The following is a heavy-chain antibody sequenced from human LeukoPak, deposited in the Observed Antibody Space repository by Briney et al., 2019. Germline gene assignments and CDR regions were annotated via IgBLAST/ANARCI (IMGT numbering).Heavy chain of an antibody. D-gene: IGHD3-22*01. CDR1: GFTFSNYN. CDR2: ISSSGNTM. Sequence: GGSLRLSCAASGFTFSNYNMNWVRQAPGKGLEWLSYISSSGNTMYYTASVKGRFTVSRDNAENSLYLQMNSLRAEDTAVYYCARGSSVYYDSSGYLRWGQGTLVTVSS. CDR3: ARGSSVYYDSSGYLR. J-gene: IGHJ4*02. V-gene: IGHV3-48*04.